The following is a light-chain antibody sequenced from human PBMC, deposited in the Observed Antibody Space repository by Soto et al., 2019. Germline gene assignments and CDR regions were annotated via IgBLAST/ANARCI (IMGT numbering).Light chain of an antibody. J-gene: IGKJ2*01. CDR1: QSLTTY. CDR2: GAS. CDR3: QQSYRTPYT. V-gene: IGKV1-39*01. Sequence: DIQMTQSPSSLSAAFGDRVTITCRASQSLTTYLNWYQHRPGKAPSLLIYGASSLQSGVPSRFSGSGSGTEFVLTIHSLQPEDLATYYCQQSYRTPYTFGQGTKLEIK.